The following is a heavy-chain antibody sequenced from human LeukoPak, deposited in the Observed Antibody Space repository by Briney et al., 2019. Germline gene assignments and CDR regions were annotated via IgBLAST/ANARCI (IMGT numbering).Heavy chain of an antibody. Sequence: ASVNVSCKASGYTFTSYGISRVRQAPGHGLEWMGWISAYNGKTNYAQKLQGRVTMTTDTSTSTAYMELRSLRSDDTAGYYCARGGDIVVVPAAIPPDYYYYMDVWGKGTTVTVSS. V-gene: IGHV1-18*01. D-gene: IGHD2-2*02. CDR1: GYTFTSYG. CDR2: ISAYNGKT. J-gene: IGHJ6*03. CDR3: ARGGDIVVVPAAIPPDYYYYMDV.